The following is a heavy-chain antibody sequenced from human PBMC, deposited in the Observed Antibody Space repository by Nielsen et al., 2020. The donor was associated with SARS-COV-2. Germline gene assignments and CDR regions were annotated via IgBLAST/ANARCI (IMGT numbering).Heavy chain of an antibody. V-gene: IGHV1-18*01. Sequence: ASVKVSCKASGYTFTSYGISWVRQAPGQGLEWMGWISAYNGNTNYAQKLQGRVTMTTDTSTSTVYMELSSLRSEDTAVYYCARVGIENGMDVWGQGTTVTVSS. CDR2: ISAYNGNT. CDR3: ARVGIENGMDV. J-gene: IGHJ6*02. D-gene: IGHD1-1*01. CDR1: GYTFTSYG.